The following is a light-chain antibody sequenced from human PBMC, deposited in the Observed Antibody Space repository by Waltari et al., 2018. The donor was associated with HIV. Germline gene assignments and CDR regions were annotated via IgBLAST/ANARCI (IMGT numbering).Light chain of an antibody. CDR1: SSNIERNY. Sequence: QSVLTQPPSASGTPGQRVTTSCSGSSSNIERNYVYWYQQCPGTAPKRLIYRSMPRPSGVRDRFSGSKSGTAASLAISGLRSEDEAEYYGAAWDDSLSVGVFGGGTKLTVL. J-gene: IGLJ2*01. V-gene: IGLV1-47*01. CDR3: AAWDDSLSVGV. CDR2: RSM.